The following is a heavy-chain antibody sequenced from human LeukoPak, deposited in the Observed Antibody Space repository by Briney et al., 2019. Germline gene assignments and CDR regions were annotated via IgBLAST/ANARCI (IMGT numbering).Heavy chain of an antibody. V-gene: IGHV3-7*01. J-gene: IGHJ6*03. Sequence: PGGSLRLSCAASGFTFSSYWMSWVRQAPGKGLEWVANIKQDGSEKYYVDSVKGRFHISRDNAKNSVYLQMNSLRAEDTAVYYCAGEGYCSSTSCYWNYYYMDVWGKGTTVTVSS. D-gene: IGHD2-2*01. CDR2: IKQDGSEK. CDR1: GFTFSSYW. CDR3: AGEGYCSSTSCYWNYYYMDV.